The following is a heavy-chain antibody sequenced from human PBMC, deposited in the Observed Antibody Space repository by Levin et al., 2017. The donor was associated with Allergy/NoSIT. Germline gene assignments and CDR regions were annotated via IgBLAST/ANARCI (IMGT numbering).Heavy chain of an antibody. Sequence: GSLRLSCAASGFTFSNYNMNWVRQAPGKGLEWVSHISSSSSTIYYADSVKGRFTISRDNAKNSLYLQMNNLRAEDTAVYYCARDGGRGWSFDYWGQGTLVTVSS. V-gene: IGHV3-48*01. CDR1: GFTFSNYN. CDR2: ISSSSSTI. J-gene: IGHJ4*02. CDR3: ARDGGRGWSFDY. D-gene: IGHD6-19*01.